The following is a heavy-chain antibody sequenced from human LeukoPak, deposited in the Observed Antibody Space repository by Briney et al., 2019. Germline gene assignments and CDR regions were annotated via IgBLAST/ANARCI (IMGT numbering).Heavy chain of an antibody. Sequence: GASVKVSCKASGYTFTSYYMHWVRQAPGQGLEWMGIINPSGGSTNYAQKFQGRVTMTRDTSTSTVYMELSSLRSEDTAVYYCAREVLRYFDWLDFPDYWGQGTLVTVSS. D-gene: IGHD3-9*01. V-gene: IGHV1-46*01. J-gene: IGHJ4*02. CDR2: INPSGGST. CDR1: GYTFTSYY. CDR3: AREVLRYFDWLDFPDY.